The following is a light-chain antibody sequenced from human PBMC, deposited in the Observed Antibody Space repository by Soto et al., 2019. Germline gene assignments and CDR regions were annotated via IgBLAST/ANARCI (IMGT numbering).Light chain of an antibody. V-gene: IGKV1-33*01. J-gene: IGKJ2*01. CDR1: QDISNY. Sequence: DIQMTQSPSSLSASVGDRVTITCQASQDISNYLNWYQQKPGKAPKLLIYDASNLETVVTSRLSGSGSGTDFTFTISSLQPEDIATYYCQQYDNLPPYTFGQGPKLEIK. CDR3: QQYDNLPPYT. CDR2: DAS.